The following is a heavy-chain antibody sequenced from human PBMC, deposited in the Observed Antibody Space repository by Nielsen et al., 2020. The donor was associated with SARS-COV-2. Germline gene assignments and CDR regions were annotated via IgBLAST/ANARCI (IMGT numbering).Heavy chain of an antibody. CDR2: IIPIFGTA. J-gene: IGHJ6*02. CDR3: ARDGGEKGSDYYDMAPGDDYYGMDV. D-gene: IGHD3-22*01. CDR1: GGTFSSYA. V-gene: IGHV1-69*13. Sequence: SVKVSCKASGGTFSSYAISWVRQAPGQGLEWMGGIIPIFGTANYAQKFQGRVTITADESTSTAYMELSSLRSEDTAVYYCARDGGEKGSDYYDMAPGDDYYGMDVWGQGTTVTVSS.